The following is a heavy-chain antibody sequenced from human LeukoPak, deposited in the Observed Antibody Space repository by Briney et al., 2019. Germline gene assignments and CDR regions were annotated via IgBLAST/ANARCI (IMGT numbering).Heavy chain of an antibody. CDR1: GLTFATNW. J-gene: IGHJ4*01. V-gene: IGHV3-7*01. CDR3: ARDPYTGHYFPFHY. CDR2: IKQDGSDK. D-gene: IGHD2-8*02. Sequence: GGSLRLSCAAAGLTFATNWMTWVRQAPGKGLEWVATIKQDGSDKYYVDSVKGRFTISRDNAKNSLYLQMNSLRAEDPAVYYCARDPYTGHYFPFHYWGQGTLVTVSS.